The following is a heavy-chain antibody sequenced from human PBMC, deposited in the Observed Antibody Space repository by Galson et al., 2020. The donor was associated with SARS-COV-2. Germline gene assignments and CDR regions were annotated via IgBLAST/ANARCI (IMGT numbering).Heavy chain of an antibody. J-gene: IGHJ4*02. D-gene: IGHD1-20*01. Sequence: GGSLRLSCAGSGFTFSSYWMFWVRQAPGKGLVLVSHITGDGSRASYADSVKGRFTISCDSAKNTMYLQMDSLSPEDTAVYYCARGQYNSSPGYWGQGTLVTVSS. V-gene: IGHV3-74*01. CDR2: ITGDGSRA. CDR1: GFTFSSYW. CDR3: ARGQYNSSPGY.